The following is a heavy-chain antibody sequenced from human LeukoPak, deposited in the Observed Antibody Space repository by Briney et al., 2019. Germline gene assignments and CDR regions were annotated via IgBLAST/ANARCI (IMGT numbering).Heavy chain of an antibody. CDR2: IRYDGSNK. Sequence: PGGSLRLSCAASGFTFSSYGMHWVRQAPGKGLEWVAFIRYDGSNKYYADSVKGRFTISRDNSKNTLYLQMNSLRAEDTAVYYCAKKMLRYFDWLSDDAFDIWGQGTMVTVSS. D-gene: IGHD3-9*01. CDR1: GFTFSSYG. J-gene: IGHJ3*02. V-gene: IGHV3-30*02. CDR3: AKKMLRYFDWLSDDAFDI.